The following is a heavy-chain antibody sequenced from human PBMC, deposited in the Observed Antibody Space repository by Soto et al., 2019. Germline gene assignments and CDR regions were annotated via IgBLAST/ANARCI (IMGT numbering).Heavy chain of an antibody. CDR1: GGTFSSYA. J-gene: IGHJ6*02. V-gene: IGHV1-69*01. CDR3: VRDCSLDIVVVPARNGMDV. D-gene: IGHD2-2*03. Sequence: QVQLVQSGAEVKKPGSSVKVSCQASGGTFSSYAISWVRQAPGQGLEWMGGIIPILGTTNYAQKFQGRVTLSAYESASTANMERSRLRSEDTAMNYSVRDCSLDIVVVPARNGMDVWVQETTVTIS. CDR2: IIPILGTT.